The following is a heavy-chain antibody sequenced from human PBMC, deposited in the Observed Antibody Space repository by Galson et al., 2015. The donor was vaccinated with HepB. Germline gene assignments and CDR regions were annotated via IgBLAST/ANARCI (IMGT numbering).Heavy chain of an antibody. D-gene: IGHD2-8*01. J-gene: IGHJ5*02. CDR2: IYYTGST. CDR3: ARHLGFCTSGTCDETPTDNWFDP. Sequence: SETLSLTCIVSGTYLSGSTYYWGWIRQPPGKGLEWIGSIYYTGSTYYNPSLKSRVTISVDTSKNEFSLKLSSVTAADTAVYYCARHLGFCTSGTCDETPTDNWFDPWGQGTLVTVSS. CDR1: GTYLSGSTYY. V-gene: IGHV4-39*01.